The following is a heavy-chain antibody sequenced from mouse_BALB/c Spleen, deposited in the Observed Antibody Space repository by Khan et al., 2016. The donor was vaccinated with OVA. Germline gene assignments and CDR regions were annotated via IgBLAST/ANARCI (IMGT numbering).Heavy chain of an antibody. CDR2: ISYSGNT. D-gene: IGHD1-1*01. Sequence: DVKLQESGPGLVKPSQSLSLTCTVTGYSITSDYAWNWIRQFPGNKLEWMGYISYSGNTKYNPSLKSRISITRDTSKNQCFLQLNSVTTEDTATYYGARIYGGDFDYWGQGTTRTVSS. V-gene: IGHV3-2*02. CDR1: GYSITSDYA. CDR3: ARIYGGDFDY. J-gene: IGHJ2*01.